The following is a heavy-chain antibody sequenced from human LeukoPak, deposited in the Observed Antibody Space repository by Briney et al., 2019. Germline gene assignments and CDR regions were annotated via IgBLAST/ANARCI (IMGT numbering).Heavy chain of an antibody. Sequence: ASVKVSCKASGGTFSSYAISWVRRAPGQGLDWMGGIIPIFGTANYAQKFQGRVTITADESTSTDYMELSSLRSEETAVYYCARVSYDYSTYVSLDYWGQGTLVTVSS. CDR3: ARVSYDYSTYVSLDY. CDR1: GGTFSSYA. J-gene: IGHJ4*02. D-gene: IGHD4-11*01. CDR2: IIPIFGTA. V-gene: IGHV1-69*13.